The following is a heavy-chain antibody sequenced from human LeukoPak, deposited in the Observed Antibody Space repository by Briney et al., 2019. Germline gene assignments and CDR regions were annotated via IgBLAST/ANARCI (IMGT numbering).Heavy chain of an antibody. CDR1: GGSINNYY. Sequence: SETLSLTCSVSGGSINNYYWGWIRRPPGRGLEYIGHIYYTGKTDYNPSFKSRVTMSVDASKNQLSLKLHFLTAADTAVYYCARWDCSSGTCYYLDYWGQGTLVIVSS. V-gene: IGHV4-59*01. CDR3: ARWDCSSGTCYYLDY. CDR2: IYYTGKT. J-gene: IGHJ4*02. D-gene: IGHD2-15*01.